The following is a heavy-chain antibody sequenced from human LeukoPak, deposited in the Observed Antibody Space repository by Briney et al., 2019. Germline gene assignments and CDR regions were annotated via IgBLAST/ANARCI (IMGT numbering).Heavy chain of an antibody. V-gene: IGHV3-7*01. J-gene: IGHJ4*02. CDR2: IKDDGRQK. Sequence: PGGSLRLSCAPSGFTFSRNWMTWVRQTPEKGLEWVASIKDDGRQKYYVDSVKGRFTVSRDNAKNSAYLQMDSLRVEDTALYYCARDASRGFDTWGQGTLVTVSS. CDR1: GFTFSRNW. D-gene: IGHD5-24*01. CDR3: ARDASRGFDT.